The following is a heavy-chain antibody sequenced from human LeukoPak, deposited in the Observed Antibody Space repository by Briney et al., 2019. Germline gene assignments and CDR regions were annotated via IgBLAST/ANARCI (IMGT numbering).Heavy chain of an antibody. CDR2: IYYTGRT. D-gene: IGHD3-3*01. Sequence: SETLSLTCTVSGDSISNINHYWGWIRQPPGKELEWIGTIYYTGRTFYNPSLKSRVTISRDTSKNQFSLKLSSLTTADTAVYYCARHRPTYLWSGYQFDSWGQGTLITVSS. CDR1: GDSISNINHY. J-gene: IGHJ4*02. CDR3: ARHRPTYLWSGYQFDS. V-gene: IGHV4-39*01.